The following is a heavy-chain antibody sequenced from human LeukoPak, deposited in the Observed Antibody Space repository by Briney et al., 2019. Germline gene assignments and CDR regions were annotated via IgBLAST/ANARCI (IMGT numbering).Heavy chain of an antibody. J-gene: IGHJ1*01. CDR3: VDPDR. V-gene: IGHV1-8*01. D-gene: IGHD3-22*01. CDR1: GYTFSSFD. Sequence: ASVTVSCKASGYTFSSFDINWVRQAPGQGLEWMGWMNPNSGNSGFAQKFQGRVTMTRNTSIATAYMEVTSLRFDDTAVYYCVDPDRWGQGTLVTVSS. CDR2: MNPNSGNS.